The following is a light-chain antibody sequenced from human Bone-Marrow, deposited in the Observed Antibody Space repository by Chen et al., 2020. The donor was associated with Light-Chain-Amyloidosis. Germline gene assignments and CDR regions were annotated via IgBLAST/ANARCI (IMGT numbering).Light chain of an antibody. CDR1: NIGSTS. V-gene: IGLV3-21*02. J-gene: IGLJ3*02. Sequence: SYVLTQPSSVSVAPEQTATIACGGNNIGSTSVHWYQQTPGQAPLLVVYDDSDRPSGIPERSSGYSSGNTATLTISRVEAGDEADYYCQVWDRSSDRPVFGGGTKLTVL. CDR3: QVWDRSSDRPV. CDR2: DDS.